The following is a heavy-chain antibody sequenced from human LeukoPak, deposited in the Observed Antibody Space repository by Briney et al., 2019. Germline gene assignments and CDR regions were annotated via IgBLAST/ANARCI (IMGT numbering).Heavy chain of an antibody. D-gene: IGHD4-17*01. CDR3: ARSPLHMGDYTDY. CDR2: INPSSGGT. V-gene: IGHV1-2*02. CDR1: GYTFTGYY. J-gene: IGHJ4*02. Sequence: ASVKVSCKASGYTFTGYYIHWVRQAPGQGLDWMGRINPSSGGTSYAQKFQGRVTMTRDTSISTAYMELSRLRSDDTAVYYCARSPLHMGDYTDYWGQGTLVTVSS.